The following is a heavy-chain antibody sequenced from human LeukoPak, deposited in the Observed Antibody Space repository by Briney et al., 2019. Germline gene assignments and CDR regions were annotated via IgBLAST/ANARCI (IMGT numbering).Heavy chain of an antibody. V-gene: IGHV4-34*01. CDR2: INHSGST. CDR3: ARGLGIQLWTTISDYFDY. Sequence: SETLSLTCAVYGGSFSGYYWSWIRQPPGKGLEWIGEINHSGSTNYNPSLKSRVTISVDPSKNQFSLKLRSVTAADTAVYYCARGLGIQLWTTISDYFDYWGQGTLVTVSS. CDR1: GGSFSGYY. D-gene: IGHD5-18*01. J-gene: IGHJ4*02.